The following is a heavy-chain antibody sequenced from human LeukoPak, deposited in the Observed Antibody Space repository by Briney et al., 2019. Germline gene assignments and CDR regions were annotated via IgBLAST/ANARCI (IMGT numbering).Heavy chain of an antibody. V-gene: IGHV4-4*07. Sequence: PSETLSLTCTVSGGSINIYYWSWIRQPAGKGLEWIGRIYTSGSTNYNPSLKTRVTMSVDTSKNQFSLKLSSVTAADTAVYYCARSGLTGAYYFDYWGQGTLVTVSS. CDR3: ARSGLTGAYYFDY. J-gene: IGHJ4*02. CDR2: IYTSGST. D-gene: IGHD7-27*01. CDR1: GGSINIYY.